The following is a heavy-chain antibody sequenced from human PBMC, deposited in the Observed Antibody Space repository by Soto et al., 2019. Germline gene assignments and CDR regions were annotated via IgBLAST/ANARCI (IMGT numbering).Heavy chain of an antibody. D-gene: IGHD6-13*01. CDR1: RGGLSSHA. V-gene: IGHV1-69*06. CDR3: ARDNLGRGYSSSWPTYYYYGMDV. Sequence: GAPVKVSPKASRGGLSSHAIRRVRQAPGQRLEWMGGIIPIFGTANYAQKFQGRVTITADKSTSTAYMELSSLRSEDTAVYYCARDNLGRGYSSSWPTYYYYGMDVWGQGTTVTVSS. J-gene: IGHJ6*02. CDR2: IIPIFGTA.